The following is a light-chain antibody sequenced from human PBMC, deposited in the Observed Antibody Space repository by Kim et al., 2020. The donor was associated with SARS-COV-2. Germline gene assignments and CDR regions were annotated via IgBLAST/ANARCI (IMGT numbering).Light chain of an antibody. J-gene: IGKJ4*01. CDR2: DVS. Sequence: LAPGERATLSCSASQSISGYLAWFQQKPGQAPRLLIYDVSNRATCIPARFSGGGSGTDFTLTISSLEPEDFALYYCQHHSSWPLTFGGGTKVDIK. CDR3: QHHSSWPLT. V-gene: IGKV3-11*01. CDR1: QSISGY.